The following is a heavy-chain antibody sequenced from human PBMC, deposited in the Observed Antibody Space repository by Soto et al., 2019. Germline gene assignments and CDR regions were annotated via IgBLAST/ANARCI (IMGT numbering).Heavy chain of an antibody. CDR2: IYYSGST. CDR3: AREQSDRDYGDHIYYYDMDG. Sequence: QVQLQESGPGLVKPSQTLSLTCTVSGGSISSGDYYWSWIRQPPGKGLEWIGYIYYSGSTYYNPSLKSRVTVSGDTSKNQYSLKLRAVTAAYTAEYYCAREQSDRDYGDHIYYYDMDGWGQGTTVTVSS. J-gene: IGHJ6*02. V-gene: IGHV4-30-4*01. CDR1: GGSISSGDYY. D-gene: IGHD4-17*01.